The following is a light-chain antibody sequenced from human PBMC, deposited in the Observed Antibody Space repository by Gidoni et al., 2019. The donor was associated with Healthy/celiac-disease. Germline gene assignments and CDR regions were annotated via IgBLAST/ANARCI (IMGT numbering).Light chain of an antibody. V-gene: IGKV4-1*01. J-gene: IGKJ4*01. CDR1: QSVLYSSNNKNY. CDR3: QQYYSTPPT. Sequence: DIVMTQSPDSLAVSLGERATINCKSSQSVLYSSNNKNYLAWYQQKPGHPPKLLIYWASTRESGVPDRFSGSGSGTDFTLTSSSLQAEDVAVYYCQQYYSTPPTFGGGTKVEIK. CDR2: WAS.